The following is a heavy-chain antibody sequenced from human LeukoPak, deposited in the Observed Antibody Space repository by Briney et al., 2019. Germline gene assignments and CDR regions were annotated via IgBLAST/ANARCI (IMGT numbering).Heavy chain of an antibody. J-gene: IGHJ4*02. V-gene: IGHV3-11*04. Sequence: PGGSPRLSCAASEFSFSDYYMSWIRQAPGKGLEWVSYISNSGSKIYYTNSVTGRFTISRDNTKNSVYLQMNSLRDEDTAMYYCATKGTAAFYSPHEYWGQGALVTVSS. CDR1: EFSFSDYY. CDR3: ATKGTAAFYSPHEY. CDR2: ISNSGSKI. D-gene: IGHD2/OR15-2a*01.